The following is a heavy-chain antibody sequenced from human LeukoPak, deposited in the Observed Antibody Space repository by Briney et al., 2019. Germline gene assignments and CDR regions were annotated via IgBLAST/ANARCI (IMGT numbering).Heavy chain of an antibody. D-gene: IGHD2-2*01. V-gene: IGHV3-7*03. Sequence: QTGGSLRLSCAASGFTFSTYWMSWVRQAPGKGLEWVANIKQDGSEKYYVDSVKGRFTISRDNAKNSLYLQMNSLRAEDTAVYYCARAAYCSSTSCYYNWFDPWGQGTLVTVSS. J-gene: IGHJ5*02. CDR1: GFTFSTYW. CDR2: IKQDGSEK. CDR3: ARAAYCSSTSCYYNWFDP.